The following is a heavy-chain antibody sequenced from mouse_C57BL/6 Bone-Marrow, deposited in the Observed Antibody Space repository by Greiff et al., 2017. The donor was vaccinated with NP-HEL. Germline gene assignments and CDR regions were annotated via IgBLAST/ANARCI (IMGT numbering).Heavy chain of an antibody. Sequence: VQLQQSGPELVKPGASVKISCKASGYTFTDYYMNWVKQSHGKSLEWIGDINPNNGGTSYNQKFKGKATLTVDKSSSTAYMELRSLTSEDSAVYYCARSYYYGSSYRYFDYWGQGTTLTVSS. J-gene: IGHJ2*01. CDR3: ARSYYYGSSYRYFDY. D-gene: IGHD1-1*01. CDR1: GYTFTDYY. CDR2: INPNNGGT. V-gene: IGHV1-26*01.